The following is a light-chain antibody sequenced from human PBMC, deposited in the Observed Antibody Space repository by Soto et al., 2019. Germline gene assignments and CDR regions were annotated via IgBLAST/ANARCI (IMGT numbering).Light chain of an antibody. CDR1: SSDVGGYNY. CDR3: SSYAGSNAV. V-gene: IGLV2-8*01. Sequence: SVLTQPPSASGSPGQSVTISCTGTSSDVGGYNYVSWYQQHPGKAPKLMIYEVSKRPSGVPDRFSGSKSGNTASLTVSGLQAEDEADYYCSSYAGSNAVFGGGTQLTVL. CDR2: EVS. J-gene: IGLJ7*01.